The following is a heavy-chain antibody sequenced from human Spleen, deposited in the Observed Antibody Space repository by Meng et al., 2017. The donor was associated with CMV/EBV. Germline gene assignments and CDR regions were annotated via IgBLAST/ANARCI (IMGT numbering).Heavy chain of an antibody. CDR3: VRDQGRELSAFDI. J-gene: IGHJ3*02. CDR1: GFRFSSDN. D-gene: IGHD3-16*02. Sequence: APAGFRFSSDNRKWVRQAPGKGPEWVSSISAGSSYISYSDSAKGRFTISRDNAKNSVYLQMSSLRAEDTAVYYCVRDQGRELSAFDIWGPGTVVTVSS. CDR2: ISAGSSYI. V-gene: IGHV3-21*06.